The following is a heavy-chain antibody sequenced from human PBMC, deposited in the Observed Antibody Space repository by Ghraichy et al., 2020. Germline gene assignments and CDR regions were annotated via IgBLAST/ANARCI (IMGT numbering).Heavy chain of an antibody. CDR2: ISAYNGNT. D-gene: IGHD6-13*01. CDR1: GYTFTSYG. J-gene: IGHJ6*03. CDR3: ARLASSSWVAPYAYYYYYYYMDV. Sequence: ASVKVSCKASGYTFTSYGINWVRQAPGQGLEWMGWISAYNGNTNYAQKLQGRVTMTTDTSTSTAYMELRSLRSDDTAVYYCARLASSSWVAPYAYYYYYYYMDVWGKGTTVTVSS. V-gene: IGHV1-18*01.